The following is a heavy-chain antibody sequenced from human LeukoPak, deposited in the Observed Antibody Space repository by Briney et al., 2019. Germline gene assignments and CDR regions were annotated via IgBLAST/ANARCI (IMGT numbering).Heavy chain of an antibody. CDR3: ATPSGGSYYSVRYFDY. J-gene: IGHJ4*02. V-gene: IGHV1-46*01. Sequence: GASVKVSCKASGYTFTSYYMHWVRQAPGQGLEWMGIINPSGGSTSYAQKFQGRVTMTRDTSTSTVYMELSSLRSEDTAVYYCATPSGGSYYSVRYFDYWGQGTLVTVSS. CDR1: GYTFTSYY. CDR2: INPSGGST. D-gene: IGHD1-26*01.